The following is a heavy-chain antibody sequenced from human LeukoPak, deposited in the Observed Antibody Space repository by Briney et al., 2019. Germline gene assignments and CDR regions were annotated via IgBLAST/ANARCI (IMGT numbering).Heavy chain of an antibody. V-gene: IGHV4-59*01. CDR1: GGSMSSYY. Sequence: PSETLSLTCTVSGGSMSSYYWSWIRQPPGKGLKWIGYIYYSGSTNYNPSLKSRVTISVDTSKNQFSLKVSSVTAADTAVYYCAREGTARYYHGMDVWGQGITVTVSS. D-gene: IGHD6-6*01. CDR3: AREGTARYYHGMDV. CDR2: IYYSGST. J-gene: IGHJ6*02.